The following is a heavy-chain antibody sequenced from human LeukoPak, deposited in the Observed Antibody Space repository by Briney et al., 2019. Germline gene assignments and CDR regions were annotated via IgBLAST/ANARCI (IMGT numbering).Heavy chain of an antibody. CDR3: ARAFRGFEWDCSSTSCYRRGFEYYYYYYMDV. CDR2: ISAYNGNT. J-gene: IGHJ6*03. D-gene: IGHD2-2*02. V-gene: IGHV1-18*01. CDR1: GYTFTSYG. Sequence: ASVKVFCKASGYTFTSYGISWVRQAPGQGLEWMGWISAYNGNTNYAQKLQGRVTMTTDTSTSTAYMELRSLRSDDTAVYYCARAFRGFEWDCSSTSCYRRGFEYYYYYYMDVWGKGTTVTVSS.